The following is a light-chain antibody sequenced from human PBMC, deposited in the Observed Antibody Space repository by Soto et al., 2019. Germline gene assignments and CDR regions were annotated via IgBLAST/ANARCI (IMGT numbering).Light chain of an antibody. V-gene: IGKV3-15*01. CDR2: GAF. CDR1: QSVSSN. J-gene: IGKJ1*01. CDR3: QQYNDWTLT. Sequence: EIVMTQSPVTLSVSPGERATLSCRASQSVSSNLAWYQQKPGQDPSLLIYGAFTRATGIPARFSGTGSGTEFNLTISSLQSEDFALYYCQQYNDWTLTFGQGTKVDIK.